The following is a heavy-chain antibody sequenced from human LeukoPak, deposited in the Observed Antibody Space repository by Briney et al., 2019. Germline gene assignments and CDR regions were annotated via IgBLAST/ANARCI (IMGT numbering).Heavy chain of an antibody. D-gene: IGHD2-2*02. V-gene: IGHV4-59*01. J-gene: IGHJ6*03. CDR1: GGSISGYY. CDR3: ARGVEGCSSTSCYRYYYYYYMDV. CDR2: FYHTGST. Sequence: PSETLSLTCTVSGGSISGYYWSWIRQPPGKGLEWIAYFYHTGSTNYNPSLKSRVTISVDTSKNQFSLKLSSVTAADTAVYYCARGVEGCSSTSCYRYYYYYYMDVWGKGTTVTVSS.